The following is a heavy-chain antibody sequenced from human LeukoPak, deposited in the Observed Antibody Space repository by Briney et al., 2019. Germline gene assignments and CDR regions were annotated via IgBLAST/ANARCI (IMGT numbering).Heavy chain of an antibody. J-gene: IGHJ3*02. CDR3: ARGRKYYYGSGSPWAFDI. CDR2: INHSGST. V-gene: IGHV4-34*01. Sequence: KASETLSLTCTVSGGSISSYYWSWIRQPAGKGLEWIGEINHSGSTNYNPSLKSRVTISVDTSKNQFSLKLSSVTAADTAVYHCARGRKYYYGSGSPWAFDIWGQGTMVTVSS. D-gene: IGHD3-10*01. CDR1: GGSISSYY.